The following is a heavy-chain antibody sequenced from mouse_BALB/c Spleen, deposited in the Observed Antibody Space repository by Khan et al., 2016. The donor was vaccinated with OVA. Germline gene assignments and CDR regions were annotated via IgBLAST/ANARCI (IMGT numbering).Heavy chain of an antibody. CDR1: DYSITSDYA. D-gene: IGHD1-1*01. CDR2: ISYSGRT. CDR3: ARSVTITTVVSTDFDY. V-gene: IGHV3-2*02. Sequence: EVQLLETGPGLVKPSQSLSLTCTVTDYSITSDYAWNWIRQFPGNKLEWMGFISYSGRTSYNPSLKSRISITRDKSKNQFFLQLNSVTTEDTATYYCARSVTITTVVSTDFDYWGQGTTLTVSS. J-gene: IGHJ2*01.